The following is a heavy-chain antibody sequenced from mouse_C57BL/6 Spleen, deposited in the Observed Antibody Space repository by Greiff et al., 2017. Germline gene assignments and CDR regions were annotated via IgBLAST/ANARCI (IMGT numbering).Heavy chain of an antibody. J-gene: IGHJ4*01. CDR2: IDPNSGGT. CDR3: AREGDGSSFPYYAMDY. CDR1: GYTFTSYW. D-gene: IGHD1-1*01. V-gene: IGHV1-72*01. Sequence: QVQLQQSGAELVKPGASVKLSCKASGYTFTSYWMHWVKQRPGRGLEWIGRIDPNSGGTKYNEKFKSKATLTVDKPSSTAYMPLSSLTSEDSAVYYCAREGDGSSFPYYAMDYWGQGTSVTVSS.